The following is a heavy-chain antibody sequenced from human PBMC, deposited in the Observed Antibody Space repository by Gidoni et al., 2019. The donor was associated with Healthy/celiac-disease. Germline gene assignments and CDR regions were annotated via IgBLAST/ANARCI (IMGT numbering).Heavy chain of an antibody. CDR3: ARDGGYCSSTSCYHDY. D-gene: IGHD2-2*03. V-gene: IGHV3-33*01. J-gene: IGHJ4*02. CDR2: IWYDGSNK. Sequence: QVQLVESGGGVVQPGWSLRLSCAASGFTFSRYGMHWVRKAPGKGLEWVAVIWYDGSNKYYADSVKGRFTISRDNSKNTLYLQVNSRRAEDTAVYYCARDGGYCSSTSCYHDYWGQGTLVTVSS. CDR1: GFTFSRYG.